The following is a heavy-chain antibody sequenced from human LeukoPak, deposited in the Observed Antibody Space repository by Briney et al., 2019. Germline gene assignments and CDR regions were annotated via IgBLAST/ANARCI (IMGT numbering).Heavy chain of an antibody. V-gene: IGHV4-59*08. D-gene: IGHD1-20*01. CDR2: IYYSGST. Sequence: SETLSLTCTVSGGSISSYYWSWIRQPPGKGLEWIGYIYYSGSTNYNPSLKSRVTVSVDTSKNQFSLKLNSLTAADTAIYYCARGPRYTWSHRGYYYYMDVWGKGTTVTVSS. CDR1: GGSISSYY. CDR3: ARGPRYTWSHRGYYYYMDV. J-gene: IGHJ6*03.